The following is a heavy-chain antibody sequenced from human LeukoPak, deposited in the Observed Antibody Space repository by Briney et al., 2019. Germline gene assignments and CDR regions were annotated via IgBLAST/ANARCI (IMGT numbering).Heavy chain of an antibody. D-gene: IGHD3-22*01. Sequence: PGGSLRLSCAASAFSSSADSMDWVRQAPGKGLEWVSYISSSSRTTYYADSVKGRFTISRDNAKNSLYLQMNSLRDEDTAVYYCARDKRDSSGYNTPSFVDHWGQGTLVTVSS. CDR2: ISSSSRTT. CDR1: AFSSSADS. CDR3: ARDKRDSSGYNTPSFVDH. V-gene: IGHV3-48*02. J-gene: IGHJ4*02.